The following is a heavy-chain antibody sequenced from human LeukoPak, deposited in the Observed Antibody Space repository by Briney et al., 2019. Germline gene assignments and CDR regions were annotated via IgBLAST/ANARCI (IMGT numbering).Heavy chain of an antibody. CDR3: ATSPPSIVVVPAAKPREPYFDY. J-gene: IGHJ4*02. Sequence: GGSLRLSCAASGFTFSSYGMSWVRQAPGKGLEWVSAISDSGGSTYYADSVKGRFTISRDNSKNTLYLQMNSLRAEDTAVYYCATSPPSIVVVPAAKPREPYFDYWGQGTLVTVSS. D-gene: IGHD2-2*01. CDR1: GFTFSSYG. CDR2: ISDSGGST. V-gene: IGHV3-23*01.